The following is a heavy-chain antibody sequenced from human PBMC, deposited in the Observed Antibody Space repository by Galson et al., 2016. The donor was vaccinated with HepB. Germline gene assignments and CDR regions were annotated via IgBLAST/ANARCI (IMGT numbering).Heavy chain of an antibody. V-gene: IGHV3-48*03. CDR3: ARKYASHWSSFYFDY. CDR1: GFTFSSYD. Sequence: SLRLSCAASGFTFSSYDMNWVRQAPGTGLEWLSHISSSGYTIYYADSVKGRFTISRDNAKSSLYLQMNSLGAEDTAVYYCARKYASHWSSFYFDYWGQGGLVSVSS. CDR2: ISSSGYTI. J-gene: IGHJ4*02. D-gene: IGHD2-2*01.